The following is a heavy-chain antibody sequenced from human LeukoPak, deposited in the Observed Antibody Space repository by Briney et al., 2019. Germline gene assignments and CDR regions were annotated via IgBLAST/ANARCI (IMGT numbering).Heavy chain of an antibody. V-gene: IGHV1-69*13. J-gene: IGHJ5*02. CDR2: IIPIFGTA. Sequence: SVKVSCKASGYTFTSYGISWVRQAPGQGLEWMGGIIPIFGTANYAQKFQGRVTITADESTSTAYMELSSLRSEDTAVYYCARDWTGDVWNWFDPWGQGTLVTVSS. CDR1: GYTFTSYG. D-gene: IGHD7-27*01. CDR3: ARDWTGDVWNWFDP.